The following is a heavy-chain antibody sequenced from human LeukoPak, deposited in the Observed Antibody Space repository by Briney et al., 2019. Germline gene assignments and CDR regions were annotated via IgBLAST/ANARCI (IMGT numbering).Heavy chain of an antibody. CDR1: GFTFSSYA. J-gene: IGHJ4*02. CDR2: ISYDGSNK. CDR3: ARGDGWSSFDY. D-gene: IGHD3-10*01. V-gene: IGHV3-30*01. Sequence: GGSLRLSCAASGFTFSSYAMHWVRQAPGKGLEWVAVISYDGSNKYYADSVKGRFTISRDNSKNTLYLQMNSLRAEDTAVYYCARGDGWSSFDYWGQGTLVTVSS.